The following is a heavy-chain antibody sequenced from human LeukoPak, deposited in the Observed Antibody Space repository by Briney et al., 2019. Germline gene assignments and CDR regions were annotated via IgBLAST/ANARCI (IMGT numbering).Heavy chain of an antibody. J-gene: IGHJ4*02. CDR3: ARVPCSSTSCYKLVDY. V-gene: IGHV4-39*01. CDR2: IYYSGST. D-gene: IGHD2-2*02. CDR1: GGSISSSSYY. Sequence: SETLSLTCTVSGGSISSSSYYWGWTRQPPRKGLEWIGSIYYSGSTYYNPSLKSRVTISVDTSKNQFSLKLSSVTAADTAVYYCARVPCSSTSCYKLVDYWGQGTLVTVSS.